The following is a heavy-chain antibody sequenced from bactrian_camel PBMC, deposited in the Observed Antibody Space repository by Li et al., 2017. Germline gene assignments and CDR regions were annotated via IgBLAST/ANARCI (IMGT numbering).Heavy chain of an antibody. CDR1: GGTISVRS. Sequence: HVQLVESGGGSVQAGGSLRLSCAASGGTISVRSMGWFRQPPEKEREEVGRVYAGSDITYADSAKGRFTISRDYGERSVILQMTDLRPEDSALYTCAADRQPGIIPSRWLWDIGYTFWGQGNQVTVS. J-gene: IGHJ4*01. D-gene: IGHD3*01. CDR2: VYAGSDI. CDR3: AADRQPGIIPSRWLWDIGYTF. V-gene: IGHV3S53*01.